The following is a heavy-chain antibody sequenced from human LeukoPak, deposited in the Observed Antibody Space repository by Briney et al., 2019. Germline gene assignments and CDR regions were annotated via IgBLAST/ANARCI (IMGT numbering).Heavy chain of an antibody. CDR1: GFTFDDYA. Sequence: GRSLRLSCAASGFTFDDYAMHWVRQAPGKGLEWVSGISWNSGSIGYADSVKGRFTISRDNAKNSLYLQMNSLRAEDTALYYCAKDMGIAVAGTPQAFDYWGQGTLVTVSS. V-gene: IGHV3-9*01. J-gene: IGHJ4*02. D-gene: IGHD6-19*01. CDR3: AKDMGIAVAGTPQAFDY. CDR2: ISWNSGSI.